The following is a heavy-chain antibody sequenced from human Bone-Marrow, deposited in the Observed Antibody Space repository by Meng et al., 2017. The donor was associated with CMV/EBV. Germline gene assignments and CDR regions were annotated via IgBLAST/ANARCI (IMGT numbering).Heavy chain of an antibody. CDR2: ISSGGYLK. D-gene: IGHD2-2*01. CDR1: GFAFSSYA. V-gene: IGHV3-48*03. Sequence: GESLKISCAASGFAFSSYAMSWVRQTPGKGLEWISYISSGGYLKYYADSLKGRFTISRDNAKNSVYLQMNGLRAEDTAVYYCAREPGYCSSATCSSSTYGMDVWGQGTTVTSYS. CDR3: AREPGYCSSATCSSSTYGMDV. J-gene: IGHJ6*01.